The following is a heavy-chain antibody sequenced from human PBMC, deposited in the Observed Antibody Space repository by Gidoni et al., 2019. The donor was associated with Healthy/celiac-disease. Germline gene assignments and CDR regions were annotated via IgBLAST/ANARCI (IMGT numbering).Heavy chain of an antibody. Sequence: EVQLVESGGGLVQPGRSLRLSCAASGFTFDDYAMHWVRQAPGKGLEWVSGISWNSGSIGYADSVKGRFTISRDNAKNSLYLQMNSLRAEDTALYYCAKDNGLYSSSYPYYFDYWGQGTLVTVSS. CDR1: GFTFDDYA. CDR3: AKDNGLYSSSYPYYFDY. D-gene: IGHD6-13*01. CDR2: ISWNSGSI. V-gene: IGHV3-9*01. J-gene: IGHJ4*02.